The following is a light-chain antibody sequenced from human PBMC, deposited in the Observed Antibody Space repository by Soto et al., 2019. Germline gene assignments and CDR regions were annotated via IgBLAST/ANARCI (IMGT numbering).Light chain of an antibody. J-gene: IGKJ1*01. V-gene: IGKV3-15*01. CDR1: QSVSTN. CDR3: QQYDKWPPGWT. Sequence: EIVMTQSPATLSVSPGERATLSCRASQSVSTNLAWFQQKPGQAPRLLIYDASSRATGSPARFSGSGSGTKFTLTISSLQSEDFAVYYCQQYDKWPPGWTFGQGTKV. CDR2: DAS.